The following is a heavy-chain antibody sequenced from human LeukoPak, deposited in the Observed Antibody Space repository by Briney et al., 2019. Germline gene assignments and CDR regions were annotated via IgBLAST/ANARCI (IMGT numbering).Heavy chain of an antibody. J-gene: IGHJ4*02. CDR2: VSSDGTT. V-gene: IGHV4-59*08. CDR1: GDPVTSSY. D-gene: IGHD2-15*01. CDR3: ARLDCFVEGCYNH. Sequence: PSETLSLTCSVSGDPVTSSYWNWIRQPPGKGLEWIGYVSSDGTTNYTPSLRSRLIMSVDTAKNDISLILTSVTASDTAIYYCARLDCFVEGCYNHWGRGTLVTVSS.